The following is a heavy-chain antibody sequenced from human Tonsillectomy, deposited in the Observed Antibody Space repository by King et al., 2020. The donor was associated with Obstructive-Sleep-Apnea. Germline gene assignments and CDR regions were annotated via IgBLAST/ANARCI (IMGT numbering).Heavy chain of an antibody. J-gene: IGHJ4*02. CDR3: ARGYTTRHFDY. D-gene: IGHD1-1*01. V-gene: IGHV4-34*01. CDR2: INHDGST. CDR1: GESLSGYY. Sequence: QVQLQQWGAGLLKPSETLSLTCAVYGESLSGYYWSWIRQPPGKGLEWIGEINHDGSTNYNPSLKSRVTISMDTSKSQFSLNLNSVIAADTAVYYCARGYTTRHFDYWGQGTLVTVSS.